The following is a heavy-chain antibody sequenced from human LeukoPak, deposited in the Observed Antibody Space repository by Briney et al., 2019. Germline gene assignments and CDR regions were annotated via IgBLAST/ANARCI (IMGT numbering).Heavy chain of an antibody. CDR2: ISSSSSYI. Sequence: GGSLRLSCAASGFTFSSDSMNWVRQAPGKGLEWVSSISSSSSYIYYADSVKGRFTISRDNAKNSLYLQMNSLRAEDTAVYYCARDHYYDSSGYTYNWFDPWGQGTPVTVSS. J-gene: IGHJ5*02. CDR1: GFTFSSDS. D-gene: IGHD3-22*01. CDR3: ARDHYYDSSGYTYNWFDP. V-gene: IGHV3-21*01.